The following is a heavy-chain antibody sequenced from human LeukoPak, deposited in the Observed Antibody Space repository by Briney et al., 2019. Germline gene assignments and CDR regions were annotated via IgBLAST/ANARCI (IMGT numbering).Heavy chain of an antibody. Sequence: GGSLRLSCEASGFAFSSYWASWVRQAPGKGLEWVANINQDGNSQNYVDAVRGLFTISKDNAKNSVYLQMNSLRAEDTAVYYCARSLWPEDYWGEGILVTVSS. J-gene: IGHJ4*02. D-gene: IGHD2-21*01. CDR3: ARSLWPEDY. CDR1: GFAFSSYW. V-gene: IGHV3-7*01. CDR2: INQDGNSQ.